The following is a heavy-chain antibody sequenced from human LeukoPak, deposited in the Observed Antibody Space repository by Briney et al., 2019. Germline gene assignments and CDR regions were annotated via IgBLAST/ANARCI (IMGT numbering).Heavy chain of an antibody. CDR2: IYYSGST. CDR1: GGSISSYY. V-gene: IGHV4-59*01. Sequence: SETLSLACTVSGGSISSYYWSWIRQPPGKGLEWIGYIYYSGSTNYNPSLKSRVTISVDTSKNQFSLKLSSVTAADTAVYYCARAIQYCSSTSCYPLDAFDIWGQGTMVTVSS. CDR3: ARAIQYCSSTSCYPLDAFDI. D-gene: IGHD2-2*01. J-gene: IGHJ3*02.